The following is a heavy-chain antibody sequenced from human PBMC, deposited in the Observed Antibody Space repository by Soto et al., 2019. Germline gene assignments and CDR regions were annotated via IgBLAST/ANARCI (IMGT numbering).Heavy chain of an antibody. CDR1: GGTFSSYA. V-gene: IGHV1-69*06. CDR2: IIPIFGTA. J-gene: IGHJ6*02. Sequence: QVQLVQSGAEVKKPGSSVKVSCKASGGTFSSYAISWVRQAPGQGLEWMGGIIPIFGTANYAQKFQGRVTITADKSTSTAYMELSSLRSEETAVHYGARRVYDPQVYYYYGMDVWGQGTTVTVSS. D-gene: IGHD2-8*01. CDR3: ARRVYDPQVYYYYGMDV.